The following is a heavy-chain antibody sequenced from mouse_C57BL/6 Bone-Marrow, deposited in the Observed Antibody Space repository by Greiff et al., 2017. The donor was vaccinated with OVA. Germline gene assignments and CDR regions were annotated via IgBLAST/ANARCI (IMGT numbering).Heavy chain of an antibody. D-gene: IGHD1-1*01. V-gene: IGHV6-6*01. CDR3: TRPYCCGSSSSWFAY. Sequence: EVMLVESGGGLVQPGGSMKLSCAASGFTFSDAWMDWVRQSPEKGLEWVAEIRNKANNHATYYAESVKGRFTISRDDYKSSVYLQMNSLRAEDTGIYYCTRPYCCGSSSSWFAYWGQGTLVTVSA. CDR2: IRNKANNHAT. J-gene: IGHJ3*01. CDR1: GFTFSDAW.